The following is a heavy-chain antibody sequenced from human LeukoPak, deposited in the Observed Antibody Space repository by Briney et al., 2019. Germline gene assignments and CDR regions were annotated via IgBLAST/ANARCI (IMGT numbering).Heavy chain of an antibody. CDR1: GGSISSGSYY. V-gene: IGHV4-61*02. Sequence: PSETLSLTCTVSGGSISSGSYYWSWIRQPAGKGLEWIGRIYTSGSTNYNPSLKSRVTISVDTSKNQFSLKLSSVTAADTAVYYCARGNGLIRFLDGRSEYFQHWGQGTLVTVSS. CDR2: IYTSGST. CDR3: ARGNGLIRFLDGRSEYFQH. D-gene: IGHD3-3*01. J-gene: IGHJ1*01.